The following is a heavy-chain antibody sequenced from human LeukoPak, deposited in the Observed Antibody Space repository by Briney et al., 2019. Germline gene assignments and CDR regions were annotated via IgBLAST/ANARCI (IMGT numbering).Heavy chain of an antibody. CDR2: IRSKAYGGTT. Sequence: QPGGSLRLSCTASGFTFGDYAMSWVRQAPGKGLEWVGFIRSKAYGGTTEYAASVKGRFTISRNDSKTIAYLQMSSLKTEDTAVYYCTRDTGSSSANFDYWGRGTLVTVSS. CDR1: GFTFGDYA. D-gene: IGHD6-6*01. J-gene: IGHJ4*02. CDR3: TRDTGSSSANFDY. V-gene: IGHV3-49*04.